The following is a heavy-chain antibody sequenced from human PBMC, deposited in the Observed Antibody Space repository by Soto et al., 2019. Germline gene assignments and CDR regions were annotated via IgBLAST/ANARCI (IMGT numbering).Heavy chain of an antibody. CDR1: GGSISSADYY. CDR3: ARYYCSDGSCLVDP. D-gene: IGHD2-15*01. CDR2: IYYSGST. J-gene: IGHJ5*02. Sequence: QVQLQESGPGLVKPSQTLSLTCTVSGGSISSADYYWSWIRQPPGKGLEWIGYIYYSGSTYYNPSLNSRVTISVDTSKNHFSLTLSSVTAADTALYYCARYYCSDGSCLVDPWGQGTLVTVSS. V-gene: IGHV4-30-4*01.